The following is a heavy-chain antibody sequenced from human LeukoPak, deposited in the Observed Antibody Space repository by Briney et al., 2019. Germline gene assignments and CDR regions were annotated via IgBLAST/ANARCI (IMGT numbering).Heavy chain of an antibody. J-gene: IGHJ6*03. CDR3: PSRIIAAAPHHYSSSMDV. V-gene: IGHV4-4*09. CDR2: IYTSGST. D-gene: IGHD6-13*01. Sequence: SETLSLTCTVSGGSISSYYWSWIRQPPGKGLEWIGYIYTSGSTNYNPSLKSRVTISVDTSKNQFSLKLSSVTAADTAVYYCPSRIIAAAPHHYSSSMDVWGKGTRSPSP. CDR1: GGSISSYY.